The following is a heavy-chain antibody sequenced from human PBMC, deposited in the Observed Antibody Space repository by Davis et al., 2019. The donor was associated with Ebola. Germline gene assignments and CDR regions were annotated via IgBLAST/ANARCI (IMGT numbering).Heavy chain of an antibody. CDR2: IYNSVST. D-gene: IGHD6-6*01. CDR1: GSSISSGAY. CDR3: VRNSSSTHFDS. J-gene: IGHJ4*02. V-gene: IGHV4-38-2*01. Sequence: PSETLSLTCAVSGSSISSGAYWGWIRQSPGKGLEWIGSIYNSVSTHYNPSLKSRLTISIDTSENHFSLKLRSVTAADTAVYYCVRNSSSTHFDSWGQGTLVIVSS.